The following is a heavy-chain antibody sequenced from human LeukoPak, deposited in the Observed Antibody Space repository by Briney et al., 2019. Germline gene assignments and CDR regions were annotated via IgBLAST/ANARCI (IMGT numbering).Heavy chain of an antibody. CDR1: GGTFSSYA. CDR2: IIPIFGIA. J-gene: IGHJ5*02. Sequence: ASVKVSCKASGGTFSSYAISWVRQAPGQGLEWMGRIIPIFGIANYAQKFQGRVTITADKSTSTAYMELSSLRSEDTAVYYCERGMVATVTRHNNWFDPWGQGTLVTVSS. CDR3: ERGMVATVTRHNNWFDP. V-gene: IGHV1-69*04. D-gene: IGHD5-12*01.